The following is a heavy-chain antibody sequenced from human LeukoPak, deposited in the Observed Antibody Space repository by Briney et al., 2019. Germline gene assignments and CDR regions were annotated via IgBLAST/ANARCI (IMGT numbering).Heavy chain of an antibody. D-gene: IGHD3-10*01. Sequence: PSETLSLTCTVSGGSISSYYWSWIRQPAGKGLEWIGRIYTSGSTNYNPSLKSRVTMSVDTSKNQFSLKLSSVTAADTAVYYCARESITMVRGVPNWFDPWGQGTLVTVSS. CDR2: IYTSGST. CDR3: ARESITMVRGVPNWFDP. V-gene: IGHV4-4*07. CDR1: GGSISSYY. J-gene: IGHJ5*02.